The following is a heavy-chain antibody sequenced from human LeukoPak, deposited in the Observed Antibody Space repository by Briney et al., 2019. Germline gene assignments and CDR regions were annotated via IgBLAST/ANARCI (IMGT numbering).Heavy chain of an antibody. J-gene: IGHJ4*02. CDR1: GGSLSGYY. CDR2: INHSGST. CDR3: ARGRSFDY. Sequence: PSETLSLTCAVYGGSLSGYYWSWIRQPPGKGLEWIGEINHSGSTNYNPSLKSRVTISVDTSKNQFSLKLSSVTAADTAVYYCARGRSFDYWGQGTLVTVSS. V-gene: IGHV4-34*01.